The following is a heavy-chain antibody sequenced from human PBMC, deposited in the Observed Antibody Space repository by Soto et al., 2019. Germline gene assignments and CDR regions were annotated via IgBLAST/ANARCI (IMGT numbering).Heavy chain of an antibody. D-gene: IGHD2-15*01. CDR3: AHVLVVVANYGMDV. CDR2: IYWDDDK. V-gene: IGHV2-5*02. CDR1: GFSLSTSGVG. J-gene: IGHJ6*02. Sequence: QITLKESGPTLVKPTQTLTLTCTFSGFSLSTSGVGVSWIRQPPGKALEWLALIYWDDDKRYSPSLTSRLTITKDSSKIQMVRTMTNMNSVYTATYYCAHVLVVVANYGMDVWGQGTTVTVSS.